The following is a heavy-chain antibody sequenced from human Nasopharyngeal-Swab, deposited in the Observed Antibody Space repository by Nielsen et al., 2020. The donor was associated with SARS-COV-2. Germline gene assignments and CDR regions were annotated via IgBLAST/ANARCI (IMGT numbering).Heavy chain of an antibody. CDR3: ARGTVFGVANGMDV. Sequence: WIRQPPGKGLEWGSSIGRYGTDIFHADSVKGRFSVFRDAANKSIYLQMRSLRAEDTAVYYCARGTVFGVANGMDVWGQGTTVTVSS. V-gene: IGHV3-21*01. D-gene: IGHD3-3*01. CDR2: IGRYGTDI. J-gene: IGHJ6*02.